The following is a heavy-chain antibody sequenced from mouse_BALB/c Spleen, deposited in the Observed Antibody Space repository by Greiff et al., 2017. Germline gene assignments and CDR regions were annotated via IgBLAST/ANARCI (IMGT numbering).Heavy chain of an antibody. CDR2: ISSGGSYT. CDR3: ARLTTASWFAY. V-gene: IGHV5-6*01. CDR1: GFTFSSYG. J-gene: IGHJ3*01. D-gene: IGHD1-2*01. Sequence: EVMLVESGGDLVKPGGSLKLSCAASGFTFSSYGMSWVRQTPDKRLEWVATISSGGSYTYYPDSVKGRFTISRDNAKNTLYLQMSSLKSEDTAMYYCARLTTASWFAYWGQGTLVTVSA.